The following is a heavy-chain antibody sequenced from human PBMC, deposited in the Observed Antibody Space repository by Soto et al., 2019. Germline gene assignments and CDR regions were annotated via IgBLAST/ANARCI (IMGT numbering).Heavy chain of an antibody. Sequence: KASGPTLVKPTQTLTLTCTFSGFSFRTGGVGVGWIRQPPGNALESLALIYWDDDKRYSPSLKSRLTITKDTSKNQVVLTMTNMDAVDTATYYCAHTAFYGDSFGYWGQGTLVTVSS. D-gene: IGHD4-17*01. V-gene: IGHV2-5*02. J-gene: IGHJ4*02. CDR2: IYWDDDK. CDR3: AHTAFYGDSFGY. CDR1: GFSFRTGGVG.